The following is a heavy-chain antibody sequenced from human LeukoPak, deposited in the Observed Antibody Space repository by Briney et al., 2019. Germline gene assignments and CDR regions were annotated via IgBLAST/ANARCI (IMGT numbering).Heavy chain of an antibody. CDR3: ARVRSGYDRTIPLPHYYYYYGMDV. CDR1: GYTFTSYG. D-gene: IGHD5-12*01. CDR2: ISAYNGNT. V-gene: IGHV1-18*01. Sequence: GASVKVSCKASGYTFTSYGISWVRQAPGQGLEWMGWISAYNGNTNYAQKLQGRVTMTTDTSTSTAYMELRSLRSDDTAVYYCARVRSGYDRTIPLPHYYYYYGMDVWGQGTTVTVSS. J-gene: IGHJ6*02.